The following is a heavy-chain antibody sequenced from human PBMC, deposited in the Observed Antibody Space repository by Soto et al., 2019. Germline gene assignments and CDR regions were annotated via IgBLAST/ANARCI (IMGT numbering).Heavy chain of an antibody. J-gene: IGHJ4*02. CDR3: ARDENIAVVPDY. D-gene: IGHD6-19*01. CDR2: ISYDGSNK. CDR1: GFTFSRYA. V-gene: IGHV3-30-3*01. Sequence: QVQLVESGGGVVQPGRSLRLSCVTSGFTFSRYAIHWVRQAPGKGLEWVAVISYDGSNKYYADSVKGRFTISRDNSKNALYLQMNSLRPEDTAVYYCARDENIAVVPDYWGQGTLVTVSS.